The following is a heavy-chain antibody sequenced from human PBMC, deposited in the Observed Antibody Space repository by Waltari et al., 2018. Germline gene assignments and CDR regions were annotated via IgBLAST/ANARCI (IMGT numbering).Heavy chain of an antibody. J-gene: IGHJ6*02. Sequence: QLQLQESGPGLVKPSETLSLTCTVYGGSISSYYWSWIRQPPGKGLEWIGYIYYSGSTNYNPSLKSRVTISVDTSKNQFSLKLSSVTAADTAVYYCAMGRYYYDSSGYSLSYYYYYYGMDVWGQGTTVTVSS. CDR2: IYYSGST. V-gene: IGHV4-59*01. CDR3: AMGRYYYDSSGYSLSYYYYYYGMDV. CDR1: GGSISSYY. D-gene: IGHD3-22*01.